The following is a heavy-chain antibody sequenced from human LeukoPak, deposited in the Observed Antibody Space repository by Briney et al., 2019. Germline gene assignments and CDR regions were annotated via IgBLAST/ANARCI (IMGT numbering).Heavy chain of an antibody. CDR3: ARNSGYGDFDY. V-gene: IGHV3-30-3*01. Sequence: GGSLRLSCAVSGFTFSSYAMHWVRQAPGMGLEWVAVISYDGSTKHYVDSVKGRFTISRDNSKNTLYLQMNSLRADDTAVYYCARNSGYGDFDYWGQGTLVTVSS. J-gene: IGHJ4*02. D-gene: IGHD5-12*01. CDR2: ISYDGSTK. CDR1: GFTFSSYA.